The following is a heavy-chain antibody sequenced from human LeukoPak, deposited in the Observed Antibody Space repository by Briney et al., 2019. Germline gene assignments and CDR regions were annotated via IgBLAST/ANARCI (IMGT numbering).Heavy chain of an antibody. Sequence: GGSLRLSCAASGFTFSSYEMNWVRQAPGKGLEWVSYISSSGSTIYYADSVKGRFTISRDNAKNSLYLQMNSLRAEDTAVYYCARGKDSSWYYYFDYWGQGTLVTVSS. CDR3: ARGKDSSWYYYFDY. CDR1: GFTFSSYE. J-gene: IGHJ4*02. V-gene: IGHV3-48*03. D-gene: IGHD6-13*01. CDR2: ISSSGSTI.